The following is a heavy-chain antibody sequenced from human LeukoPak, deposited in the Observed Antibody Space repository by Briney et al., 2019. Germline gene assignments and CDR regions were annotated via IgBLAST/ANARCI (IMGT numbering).Heavy chain of an antibody. J-gene: IGHJ3*02. CDR1: GFTFSSYA. CDR2: IRGSGDDT. CDR3: AKDPPTVMANAFHI. D-gene: IGHD5-18*01. V-gene: IGHV3-23*01. Sequence: GGSLRLSCAASGFTFSSYAMSWVRQAPGKGPERVSLIRGSGDDTNYAESVRGRFTISRDNSKNTLYLQMNSLRADDTAVYSCAKDPPTVMANAFHIWGQGTMVTVS.